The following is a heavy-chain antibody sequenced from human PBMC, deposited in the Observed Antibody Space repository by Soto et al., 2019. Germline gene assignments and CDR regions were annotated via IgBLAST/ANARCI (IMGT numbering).Heavy chain of an antibody. CDR3: VKALSARYNSAKAFDV. Sequence: PGGSLRLSCAASGFTVSSNYMSWVRQAPGKGLEWVSVISSNGGGTYYADSVNGRFTISRGNSKNTQYLQMSSLRAEDTAVYYCVKALSARYNSAKAFDVWGQGTMVTVSS. V-gene: IGHV3-66*01. CDR2: ISSNGGGT. D-gene: IGHD2-2*02. CDR1: GFTVSSNY. J-gene: IGHJ3*01.